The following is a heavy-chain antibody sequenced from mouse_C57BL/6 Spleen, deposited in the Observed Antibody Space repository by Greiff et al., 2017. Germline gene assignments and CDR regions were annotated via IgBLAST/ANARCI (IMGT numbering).Heavy chain of an antibody. CDR2: LYPSDSET. CDR3: AREAGPCAY. V-gene: IGHV1-61*01. CDR1: GYTFTSYW. Sequence: QVQLQQPGAELVRPGSSVKLSCKASGYTFTSYWMDWVKQRPGQGLEWIGNLYPSDSETHYNQKFKDKATLTVDKSSSKAYMQLSSLTSEDSAVYDCAREAGPCAYWGQGTLVTVAA. J-gene: IGHJ3*01. D-gene: IGHD3-2*02.